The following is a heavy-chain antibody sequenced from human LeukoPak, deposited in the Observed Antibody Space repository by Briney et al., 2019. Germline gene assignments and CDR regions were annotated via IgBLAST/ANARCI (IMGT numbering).Heavy chain of an antibody. V-gene: IGHV1-2*02. CDR1: GYTFSDYY. J-gene: IGHJ4*02. CDR2: INPNSGDR. CDR3: ATRTPSPR. Sequence: ASVKVSCKASGYTFSDYYVHWVRQAPGQGLEWMGWINPNSGDRNYAQKFQGRVTMSRDTSISTVYMELSRLRSDDTAVYYCATRTPSPRWGQGTLVTVSS. D-gene: IGHD1/OR15-1a*01.